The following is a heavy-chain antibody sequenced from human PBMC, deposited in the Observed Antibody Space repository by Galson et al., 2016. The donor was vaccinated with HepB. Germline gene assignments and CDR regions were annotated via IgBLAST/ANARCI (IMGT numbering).Heavy chain of an antibody. CDR3: VRDPLLLWFY. CDR1: GYRFETYG. V-gene: IGHV1-18*04. D-gene: IGHD3-10*01. CDR2: INGYEGNT. Sequence: SVKVSCKGYGYRFETYGISWLRVAPGQGLEYMGRINGYEGNTRYERKFQDRVTMTVDTSTSTASMELRSLRSDDTAVCYCVRDPLLLWFYWGQGTLVTVAS. J-gene: IGHJ4*02.